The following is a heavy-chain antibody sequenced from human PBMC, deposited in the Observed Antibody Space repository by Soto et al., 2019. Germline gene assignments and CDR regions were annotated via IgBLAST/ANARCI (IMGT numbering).Heavy chain of an antibody. CDR2: INPNSDGT. CDR3: ARGKIAAAARGVYYGMDV. J-gene: IGHJ6*02. V-gene: IGHV1-2*02. Sequence: QVQLVQSGAEVKKPGASVKVSCKASGYTFTGYDMHWVRQAPGQGLKWIGWINPNSDGTNYAQKFQGRVTMTRDTSISTAYMELSRLRSDDTAVYYCARGKIAAAARGVYYGMDVWGQGTTVTVSS. D-gene: IGHD6-13*01. CDR1: GYTFTGYD.